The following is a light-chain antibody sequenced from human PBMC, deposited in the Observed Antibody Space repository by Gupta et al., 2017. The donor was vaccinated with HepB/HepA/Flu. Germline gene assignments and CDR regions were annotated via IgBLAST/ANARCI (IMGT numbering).Light chain of an antibody. J-gene: IGKJ5*01. CDR1: QHLLYTNGDTY. CDR2: LGS. CDR3: MQALQTPIT. V-gene: IGKV2-28*01. Sequence: DIVMTQSPLSLTVTPGEPASISCRSSQHLLYTNGDTYLDWYLQRPGHSTQLLIYLGSNRASGVPDRFSGSGSGTDFTLKISRVEAGDVGVYYCMQALQTPITFGQGTRLDIK.